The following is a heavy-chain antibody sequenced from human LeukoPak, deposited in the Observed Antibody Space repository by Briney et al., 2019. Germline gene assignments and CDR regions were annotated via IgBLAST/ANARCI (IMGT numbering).Heavy chain of an antibody. CDR1: SGSISSYY. J-gene: IGHJ4*02. CDR2: IYSSGST. D-gene: IGHD3-22*01. V-gene: IGHV4-59*01. CDR3: ARVNYFDSSGYYYDDY. Sequence: PSETLSLTCTVSSGSISSYYWSWIRQPPGKGLEWIGYIYSSGSTNYNPSLKGRLTISLDTSKNQFSLKLSSVTAADTAVYYCARVNYFDSSGYYYDDYWGQGTLVTVSS.